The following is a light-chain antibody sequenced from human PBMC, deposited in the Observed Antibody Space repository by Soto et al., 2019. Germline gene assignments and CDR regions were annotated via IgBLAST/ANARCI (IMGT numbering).Light chain of an antibody. CDR3: QQRTIWPPSIT. CDR2: GAS. J-gene: IGKJ5*01. CDR1: QSVSSN. Sequence: EIVMTQSPATLSVSPGERATLSCRASQSVSSNLAWYQQKPGQAPRLLIYGASTRATGIPARFSGSGSGTDFTLTISSLEPEDFAVYYCQQRTIWPPSITFGQGTRLEIK. V-gene: IGKV3-15*01.